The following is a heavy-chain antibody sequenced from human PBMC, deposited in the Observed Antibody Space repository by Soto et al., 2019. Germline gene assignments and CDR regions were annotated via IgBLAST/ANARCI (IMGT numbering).Heavy chain of an antibody. D-gene: IGHD6-19*01. CDR2: FDPEDGET. J-gene: IGHJ4*02. CDR3: ATDKRYSSGWYGGYYFDY. CDR1: GYTLTELS. V-gene: IGHV1-24*01. Sequence: ASVKVSCKVSGYTLTELSMHWVRQAPGKGLEWMGGFDPEDGETIYAQKFQGRVTMTEDTSTDTAYMELSSLRSEDTAVYYCATDKRYSSGWYGGYYFDYWGQGTLVTVSS.